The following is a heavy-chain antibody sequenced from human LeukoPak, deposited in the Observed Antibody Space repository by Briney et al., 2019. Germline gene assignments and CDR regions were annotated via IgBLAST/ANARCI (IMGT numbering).Heavy chain of an antibody. CDR3: ARDENWGPDY. CDR1: GYTFTGHY. J-gene: IGHJ4*02. D-gene: IGHD7-27*01. V-gene: IGHV1-2*02. CDR2: IEPNSGGT. Sequence: ASVKVSCTASGYTFTGHYMHWIRQAPGQGLEWMGWIEPNSGGTHYAQNFQGRLTISRDTSISTAYMELSRLSSDDTAMYYCARDENWGPDYWGQGTLVTVSS.